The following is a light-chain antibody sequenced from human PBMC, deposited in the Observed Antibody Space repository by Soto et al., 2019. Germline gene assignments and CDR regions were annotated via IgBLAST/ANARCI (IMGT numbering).Light chain of an antibody. Sequence: DIQMTQSPSPLSASVGDRVTITCRASQSISSYLNWYQQKPGKAPKLLIYAASSLQSGVPSRFSGSGSGTDFTLTISSLQPEDFATYYCQQSYSTPITFGQGTRL. CDR1: QSISSY. J-gene: IGKJ5*01. CDR2: AAS. CDR3: QQSYSTPIT. V-gene: IGKV1-39*01.